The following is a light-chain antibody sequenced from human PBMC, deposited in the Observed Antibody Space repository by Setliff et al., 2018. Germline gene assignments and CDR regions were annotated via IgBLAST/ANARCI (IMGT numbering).Light chain of an antibody. CDR1: QDISRY. J-gene: IGKJ5*01. V-gene: IGKV3-11*01. CDR2: DAS. Sequence: EIVLTQSPATLSLSPGERATLSCRASQDISRYLAWYQQKPGQAPRLLIYDASNRATGIPARFSGSGSGTDFTLTISSLEPEDFAVYHCQQRSNWPPLTFGQGTRLEIK. CDR3: QQRSNWPPLT.